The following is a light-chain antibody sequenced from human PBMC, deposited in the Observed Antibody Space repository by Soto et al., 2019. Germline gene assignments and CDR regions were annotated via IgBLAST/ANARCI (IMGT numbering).Light chain of an antibody. V-gene: IGLV2-14*03. J-gene: IGLJ2*01. Sequence: QSALTQPASVSGSPGQSITISCTGTSSDVGGHNYVSWYQHHPGKAPKLMIYDVTNRPSGVSNRFSDSKSGNTASLTISGLQAEDEAEYYCNSYTNSIPLCVIFGGGTQLTFL. CDR1: SSDVGGHNY. CDR3: NSYTNSIPLCVI. CDR2: DVT.